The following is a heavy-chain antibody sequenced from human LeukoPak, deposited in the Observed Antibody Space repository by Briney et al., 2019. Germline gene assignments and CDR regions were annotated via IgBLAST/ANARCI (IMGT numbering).Heavy chain of an antibody. CDR1: GFTFSSYA. J-gene: IGHJ6*02. V-gene: IGHV3-23*01. CDR2: TSGSGGST. Sequence: GGSLRLSCAASGFTFSSYAMSWVRQAPGKGLEWVSATSGSGGSTYYADSVKGRFTISRDNSKNTLYLQMNSLRAEDTAVYYCAKEARTGEYYYYYGMDVWGQGTTVTVSS. D-gene: IGHD7-27*01. CDR3: AKEARTGEYYYYYGMDV.